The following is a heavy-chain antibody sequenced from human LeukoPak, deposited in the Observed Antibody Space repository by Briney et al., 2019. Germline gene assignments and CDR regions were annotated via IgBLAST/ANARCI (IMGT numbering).Heavy chain of an antibody. Sequence: GGSLRLSCAASGFTFSSYAMSWVRQAPGKGLEWVSAISGSGGSTYYADSVKGRVTISRDNSKNTLYLQMNSLRAEDTAVYYCAKDGGYCSSTSCYLYYMDVWGKGTTVTVSS. CDR1: GFTFSSYA. J-gene: IGHJ6*03. CDR2: ISGSGGST. D-gene: IGHD2-2*01. V-gene: IGHV3-23*01. CDR3: AKDGGYCSSTSCYLYYMDV.